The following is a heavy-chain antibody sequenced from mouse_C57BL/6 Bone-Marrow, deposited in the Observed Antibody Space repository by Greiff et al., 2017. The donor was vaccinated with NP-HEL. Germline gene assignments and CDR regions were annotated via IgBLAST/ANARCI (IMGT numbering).Heavy chain of an antibody. V-gene: IGHV1-76*01. CDR1: GYTFTDYY. Sequence: QVQLKQSGAELVRPGASVKLSCKASGYTFTDYYINWVKQRPGQGLEWIARIYPGSGNTYYNEKFKGKATLTAEKSSSTAYMQLSSLTSEDSAVYFCARSYYDYLAYWGQGTLVTVSA. D-gene: IGHD2-4*01. J-gene: IGHJ3*01. CDR2: IYPGSGNT. CDR3: ARSYYDYLAY.